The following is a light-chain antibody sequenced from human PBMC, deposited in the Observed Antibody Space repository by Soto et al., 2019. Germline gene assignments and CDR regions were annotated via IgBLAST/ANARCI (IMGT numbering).Light chain of an antibody. CDR3: SSCTSISTYV. V-gene: IGLV2-14*01. Sequence: QSALTQPASVSGSPGQSITISCTGTSSDVGACDYVSWYQQHPGKAPKLMIYDVSNRPSGVSNRFSGSKSGNTASLTISGLQAEDEADYYCSSCTSISTYVFGTGTQLTVL. J-gene: IGLJ1*01. CDR1: SSDVGACDY. CDR2: DVS.